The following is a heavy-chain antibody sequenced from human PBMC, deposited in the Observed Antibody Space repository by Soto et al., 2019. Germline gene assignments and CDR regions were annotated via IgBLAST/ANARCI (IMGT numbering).Heavy chain of an antibody. CDR1: GGSFSGYY. CDR3: ARGVRFNNYYYGMDV. D-gene: IGHD3-10*01. Sequence: QVQLQQWGAGLLKPSETLSLTCAVYGGSFSGYYWSWIRQPPGKGLEWIGEINHSGSTNYNPSLKSRITISVDTSKNQFSLKLSSVTAAHTAVYYCARGVRFNNYYYGMDVWGQGTTVTASS. V-gene: IGHV4-34*01. J-gene: IGHJ6*02. CDR2: INHSGST.